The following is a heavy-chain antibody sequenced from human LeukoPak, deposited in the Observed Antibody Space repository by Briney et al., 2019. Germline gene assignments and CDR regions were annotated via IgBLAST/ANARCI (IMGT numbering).Heavy chain of an antibody. Sequence: GGSLRLSCAVSGFTVSSNYMSWVRQAPGKGLEWVSVIFSGGSTYYADSVKGRFTISRDDSKNTVYLQMNSLRAEDTSVYFCARGGESSGYYCADYWGQGTLVTVSS. CDR3: ARGGESSGYYCADY. CDR1: GFTVSSNY. J-gene: IGHJ4*02. V-gene: IGHV3-66*01. CDR2: IFSGGST. D-gene: IGHD3-22*01.